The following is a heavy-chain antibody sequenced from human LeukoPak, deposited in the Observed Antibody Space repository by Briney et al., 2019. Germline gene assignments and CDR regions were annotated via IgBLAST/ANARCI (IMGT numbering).Heavy chain of an antibody. V-gene: IGHV3-74*01. CDR3: TTGPSFGYEW. D-gene: IGHD3-22*01. J-gene: IGHJ4*02. CDR1: GMTFSNHW. CDR2: IKTDGRTT. Sequence: GGSLRLSCAASGMTFSNHWMHWVRQAPGKGLVWVSLIKTDGRTTIYADSVKGRFTFSRDDGKSTLYLQMNSLRAEDTAIYYCTTGPSFGYEWWGQGTVVTVSS.